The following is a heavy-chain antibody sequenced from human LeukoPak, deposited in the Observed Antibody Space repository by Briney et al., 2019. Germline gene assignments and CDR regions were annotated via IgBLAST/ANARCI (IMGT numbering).Heavy chain of an antibody. J-gene: IGHJ4*02. D-gene: IGHD5-24*01. V-gene: IGHV1-69*05. CDR1: GYTFTSYG. CDR3: ARTGDGYNPMFDY. Sequence: ASVKVSCKASGYTFTSYGISWVRQAPGEGLEWMGGIIPIFGTANYAQKFQGRVTITTDESTSTAYMELSSLRSEDTAVYYCARTGDGYNPMFDYWGQGTLVTVSS. CDR2: IIPIFGTA.